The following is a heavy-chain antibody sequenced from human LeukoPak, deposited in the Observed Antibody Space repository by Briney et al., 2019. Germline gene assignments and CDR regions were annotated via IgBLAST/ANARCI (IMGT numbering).Heavy chain of an antibody. CDR3: ARVRQLGYFDY. Sequence: MSSETLSLTCTVSGGSISSYYWSWIRQPPGKGLEWIGYIYYSGSTNYNPSLKSRVTISVDTSKNQFSLKLSSVTAADTAVYYCARVRQLGYFDYGGQGTLVTVSS. CDR1: GGSISSYY. CDR2: IYYSGST. J-gene: IGHJ4*02. V-gene: IGHV4-59*01. D-gene: IGHD6-13*01.